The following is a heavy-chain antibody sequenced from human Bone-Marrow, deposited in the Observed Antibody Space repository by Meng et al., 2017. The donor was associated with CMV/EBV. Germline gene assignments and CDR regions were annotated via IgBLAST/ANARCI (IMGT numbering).Heavy chain of an antibody. CDR2: IIPIFGTA. CDR3: ARDRSPNWNLGYFDY. Sequence: SVKVSCKXSVCTFSSYAISWVRQAPGQGLEWMGGIIPIFGTANYAQKFQGRVTITTDESTSTAYMELSSLRSEDTAVYYCARDRSPNWNLGYFDYWGQGTLVTVSS. J-gene: IGHJ4*02. CDR1: VCTFSSYA. D-gene: IGHD1-20*01. V-gene: IGHV1-69*05.